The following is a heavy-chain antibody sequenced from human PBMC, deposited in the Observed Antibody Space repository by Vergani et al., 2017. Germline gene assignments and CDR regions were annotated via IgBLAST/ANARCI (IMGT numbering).Heavy chain of an antibody. V-gene: IGHV1-69*01. CDR1: GGTFSSYA. CDR2: IIPIFGTA. Sequence: QVQLVQSGAEVKKPGSSVKVSCKASGGTFSSYAISWVRQAPGQGLEWMGGIIPIFGTANYAQKFQGRVTITADESTSTAYMELSSLRSEDTAVYYCAGDGWAMVTHAYYYYYMDVWGKGTTVTVSS. CDR3: AGDGWAMVTHAYYYYYMDV. D-gene: IGHD5-18*01. J-gene: IGHJ6*03.